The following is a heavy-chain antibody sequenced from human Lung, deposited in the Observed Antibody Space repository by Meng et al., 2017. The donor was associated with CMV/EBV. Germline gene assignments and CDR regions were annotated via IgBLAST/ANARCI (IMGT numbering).Heavy chain of an antibody. CDR2: IYYSGST. Sequence: QVQLQGSGPGLLKPSPTRSLTCTVSGGSISSGGFYWSWIRQHPGKGLEWIGYIYYSGSTYYNPSLRSRVAISIDTSKNQFSLKLTSVTAADTAVYFCARTNYGDYNWFNPWGQGTLVTVSS. CDR3: ARTNYGDYNWFNP. V-gene: IGHV4-31*03. J-gene: IGHJ5*02. CDR1: GGSISSGGFY. D-gene: IGHD4-17*01.